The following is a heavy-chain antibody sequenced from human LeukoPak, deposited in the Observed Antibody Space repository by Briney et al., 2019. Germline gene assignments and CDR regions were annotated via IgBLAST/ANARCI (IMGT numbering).Heavy chain of an antibody. CDR2: IYHGGST. CDR1: GGSISSGGFS. J-gene: IGHJ4*02. V-gene: IGHV4-30-2*01. Sequence: PSQTLSLTCAVSGGSISSGGFSWSWIRQPPGKGLEWIGFIYHGGSTHYNPSLRSRVTISVDRSKNQFSLKLSSVTAADTAVYYCARRQVATTDFDYWGQGTLVTVSS. D-gene: IGHD5-12*01. CDR3: ARRQVATTDFDY.